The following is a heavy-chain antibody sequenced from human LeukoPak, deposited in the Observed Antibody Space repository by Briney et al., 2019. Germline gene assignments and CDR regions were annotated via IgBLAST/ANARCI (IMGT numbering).Heavy chain of an antibody. CDR2: ISHSGST. J-gene: IGHJ6*02. Sequence: SETLSLTCAVYGGSFSGYYWSWIRQPPGKGLEWIGEISHSGSTNYNPSLKSRVTISVDTSKNQFSLKLSSVTAADTAVYYCARGPHSYYYYGMDVWGQGTTVTVSS. CDR3: ARGPHSYYYYGMDV. CDR1: GGSFSGYY. V-gene: IGHV4-34*01.